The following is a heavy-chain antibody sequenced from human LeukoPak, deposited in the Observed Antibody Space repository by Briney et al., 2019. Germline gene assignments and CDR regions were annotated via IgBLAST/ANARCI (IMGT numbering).Heavy chain of an antibody. J-gene: IGHJ5*02. CDR1: GGSFSGYY. V-gene: IGHV4-34*01. Sequence: PSETLSLTCAVYGGSFSGYYWSWIRQPPGKGLEWIGEINHSGSTNYNPSLKSRVTMSVDTSKNQFSLKLSSVTAADTAVYYCAGGIAAAGIGGFWFDPWGQGTLVTVSS. D-gene: IGHD6-13*01. CDR2: INHSGST. CDR3: AGGIAAAGIGGFWFDP.